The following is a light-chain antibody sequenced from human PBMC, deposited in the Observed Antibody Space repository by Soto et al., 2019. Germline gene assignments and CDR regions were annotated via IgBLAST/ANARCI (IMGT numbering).Light chain of an antibody. CDR3: QQSFGAPRT. J-gene: IGKJ1*01. Sequence: DIQMTQSPSSLSASLGDRVTVTCRASQSISTYSNWFQQRPGKAPKLLIYGAYTLQDGVPSRFSGSGSETEFPLTISSLQPEDFATYYCQQSFGAPRTFGQGTRVDIK. CDR1: QSISTY. V-gene: IGKV1-39*01. CDR2: GAY.